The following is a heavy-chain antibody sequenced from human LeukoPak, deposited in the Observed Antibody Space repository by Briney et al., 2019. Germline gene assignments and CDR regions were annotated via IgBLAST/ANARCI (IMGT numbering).Heavy chain of an antibody. Sequence: ASARVSCKASGYTFRRTGIYWVRQVPGQGLERMGWSSTYSSNTHYAPHLQGRLTLTTDTSTSTAYMELRSPTSDVTALYYCAKDCATPCDVVGGNYWGQGTLVTVSS. CDR1: GYTFRRTG. J-gene: IGHJ4*02. D-gene: IGHD2-21*01. V-gene: IGHV1-18*01. CDR2: SSTYSSNT. CDR3: AKDCATPCDVVGGNY.